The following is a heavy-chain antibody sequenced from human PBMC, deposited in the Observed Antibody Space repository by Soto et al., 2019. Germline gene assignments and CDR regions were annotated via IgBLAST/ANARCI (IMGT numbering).Heavy chain of an antibody. V-gene: IGHV1-18*01. CDR2: ISAYNGKI. J-gene: IGHJ6*02. CDR3: ARETIPQMYYYGTDV. Sequence: QVQLVQSGAEVREPGASVKVSCKASGYTFTNYGISWVRQAPGQGLEWIGWISAYNGKIDYAQKVQGRITMTTDTSTSTAFMEVRSLRSDDTAVYYCARETIPQMYYYGTDVWGQGTTVIVSS. CDR1: GYTFTNYG. D-gene: IGHD3-16*01.